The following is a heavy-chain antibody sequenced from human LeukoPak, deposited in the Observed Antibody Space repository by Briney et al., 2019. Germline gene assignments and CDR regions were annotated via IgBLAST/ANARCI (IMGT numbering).Heavy chain of an antibody. CDR2: IRYDGSDK. CDR3: ARDNYHDGSAYPFDY. D-gene: IGHD3-22*01. V-gene: IGHV3-30*02. Sequence: GGSLRLSCAASGFTFSTYAMHWVRQAPGRGLEWVAFIRYDGSDKYYADSVKGRFTISRDNSKNTLYLQMNSLRAEDTAVYFCARDNYHDGSAYPFDYWGQGTLVTVSS. J-gene: IGHJ4*02. CDR1: GFTFSTYA.